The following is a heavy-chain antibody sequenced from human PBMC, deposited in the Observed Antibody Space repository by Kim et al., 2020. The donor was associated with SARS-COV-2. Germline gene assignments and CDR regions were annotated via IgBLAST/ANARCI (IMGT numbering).Heavy chain of an antibody. CDR2: IYYSGST. V-gene: IGHV4-59*08. CDR1: GGSISTYY. D-gene: IGHD1-1*01. Sequence: SETLSLTCTVSGGSISTYYWSWIRQPPGKGLEWIGYIYYSGSTNYNPSLKSRVTMSIDTSKNQFSLKLSPVTAADTAVYYCARHMEFMDDLRPFDYWGQGTLFTVSS. CDR3: ARHMEFMDDLRPFDY. J-gene: IGHJ4*02.